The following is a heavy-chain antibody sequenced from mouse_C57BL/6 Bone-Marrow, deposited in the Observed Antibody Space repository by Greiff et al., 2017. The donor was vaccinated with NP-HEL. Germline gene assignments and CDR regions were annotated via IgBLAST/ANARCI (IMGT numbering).Heavy chain of an antibody. Sequence: VQLQQSGGGLVKPGGSLKLSCAASGFTFSDYGMHWVRQAPEKGLEWVAYISRGSSTIYYADTVKGRFTISRDNAKNTLFLQMTSLRSEDTAMYYCAGWDGYPFAYWGQGTLVTVSA. J-gene: IGHJ3*01. D-gene: IGHD2-3*01. CDR2: ISRGSSTI. V-gene: IGHV5-17*01. CDR3: AGWDGYPFAY. CDR1: GFTFSDYG.